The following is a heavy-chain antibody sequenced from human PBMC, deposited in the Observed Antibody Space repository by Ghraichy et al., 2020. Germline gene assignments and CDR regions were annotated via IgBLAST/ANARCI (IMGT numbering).Heavy chain of an antibody. CDR2: ISSSGGTT. V-gene: IGHV3-23*01. Sequence: GGSLRLSCAASGFTFSSYAMGRVRQAPGKGLEWVSTISSSGGTTYYADSVKGRFTISRDNSKNTLYLQMNSLRAEDTAVYYCAKGIAATGTGSAFDVWGQGTMVTVSS. J-gene: IGHJ3*01. CDR3: AKGIAATGTGSAFDV. D-gene: IGHD6-13*01. CDR1: GFTFSSYA.